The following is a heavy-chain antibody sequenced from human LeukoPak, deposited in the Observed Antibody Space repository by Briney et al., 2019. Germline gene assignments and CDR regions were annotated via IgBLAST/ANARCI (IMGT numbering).Heavy chain of an antibody. CDR1: GFTFSSYA. V-gene: IGHV3-23*01. D-gene: IGHD6-13*01. J-gene: IGHJ4*02. Sequence: GGSLRLSCAASGFTFSSYAMSWVRQAPGNGLEWVSAISGSGGSTYYADSVKGRFTISRDNSKNTLYLQMNSLRAEDTAVYYCARPYSSSWYWDYWGQGTLVTVSS. CDR3: ARPYSSSWYWDY. CDR2: ISGSGGST.